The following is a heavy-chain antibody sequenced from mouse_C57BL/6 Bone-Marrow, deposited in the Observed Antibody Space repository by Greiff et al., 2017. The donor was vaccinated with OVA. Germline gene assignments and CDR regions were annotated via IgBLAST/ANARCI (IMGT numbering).Heavy chain of an antibody. D-gene: IGHD1-1*01. J-gene: IGHJ1*03. V-gene: IGHV1-5*01. CDR1: GYTFTSYW. Sequence: VQLQQSGPVLARPGASVKMSCKTSGYTFTSYWMHWVKQRPGQGLEWIGAIYPGNSDTSYNQKFKGKAKLTAVTSASTAYMELSSLTNEDSAVYYCTRFDYYGSSWYFDVWGTGTTVTVSS. CDR2: IYPGNSDT. CDR3: TRFDYYGSSWYFDV.